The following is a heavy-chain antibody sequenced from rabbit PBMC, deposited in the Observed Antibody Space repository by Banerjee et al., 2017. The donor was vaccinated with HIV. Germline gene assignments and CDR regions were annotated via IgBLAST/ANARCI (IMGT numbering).Heavy chain of an antibody. J-gene: IGHJ4*01. CDR1: GFSFSSSYY. D-gene: IGHD4-2*01. CDR3: TRSNAGTPDAYNL. CDR2: IYTGSSGNI. Sequence: QEQLVESGGGLVKPEGSLTLTCTASGFSFSSSYYDMCWVRQAPGKGLEWIACIYTGSSGNIYYASWAKGRFTISKTSSTTVTLQMTSLTAADTATYFCTRSNAGTPDAYNLWGPGTLVTVS. V-gene: IGHV1S45*01.